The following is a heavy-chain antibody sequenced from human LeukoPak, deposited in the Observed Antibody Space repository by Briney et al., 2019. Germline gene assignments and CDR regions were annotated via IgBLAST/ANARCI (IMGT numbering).Heavy chain of an antibody. V-gene: IGHV1-2*02. CDR1: GYTFTGYY. CDR2: INPNSGGT. Sequence: ASVKVSCKASGYTFTGYYMHWVRQAPGQGLEWMGWINPNSGGTNYAQKFQGRVTMTRDTSISTAYMELSRLRSDDTAVYYCARDPYNYYGSEFPSYWGQGTLVTVSS. D-gene: IGHD3-10*01. J-gene: IGHJ4*02. CDR3: ARDPYNYYGSEFPSY.